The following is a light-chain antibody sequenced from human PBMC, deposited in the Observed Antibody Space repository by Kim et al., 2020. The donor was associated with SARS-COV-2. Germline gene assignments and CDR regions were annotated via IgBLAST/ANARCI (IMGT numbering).Light chain of an antibody. CDR3: QSYDSSNHRV. V-gene: IGLV6-57*01. J-gene: IGLJ3*02. CDR2: EDN. CDR1: SRSIASNY. Sequence: KTVTISCTRSSRSIASNYVQWYQQRPGSSPTTVIYEDNQRPSGVPDRFSGSIDSSSNSASLTISGLKTEDEADYYCQSYDSSNHRVFGGGTQLTVL.